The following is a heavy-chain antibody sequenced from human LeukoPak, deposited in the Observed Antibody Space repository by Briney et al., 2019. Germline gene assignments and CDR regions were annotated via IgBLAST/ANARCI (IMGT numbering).Heavy chain of an antibody. CDR2: IYYSGST. D-gene: IGHD3-22*01. Sequence: SETLSLTCTVSGDSIRSTPYYWGWIRQSPGKGLEWIGSIYYSGSTHYNPSLKSRVTISVDTSKNQFSLKLSSVTAADTAVYYCARGDYYYDSSGYYGGYYFDYWGQGTLVTVSS. CDR1: GDSIRSTPYY. J-gene: IGHJ4*02. V-gene: IGHV4-39*07. CDR3: ARGDYYYDSSGYYGGYYFDY.